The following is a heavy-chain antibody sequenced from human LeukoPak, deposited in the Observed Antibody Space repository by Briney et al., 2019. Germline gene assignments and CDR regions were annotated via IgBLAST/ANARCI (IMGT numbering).Heavy chain of an antibody. CDR2: ISGTGNTI. V-gene: IGHV3-48*03. D-gene: IGHD4-17*01. CDR1: GFTFRSSE. CDR3: ARDSYNGDYVPGYFQH. J-gene: IGHJ1*01. Sequence: GGSLRLSCATSGFTFRSSEMNWVRQAPGKGLERVSYISGTGNTIYYTDSVKGRFTISRDNAKNSLYLQMNSLRAEDTAVYYCARDSYNGDYVPGYFQHWGQGTLVAVSS.